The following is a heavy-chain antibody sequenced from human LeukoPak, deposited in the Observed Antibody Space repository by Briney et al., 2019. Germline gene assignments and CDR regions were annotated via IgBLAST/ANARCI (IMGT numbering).Heavy chain of an antibody. CDR3: VRTWGSGYSAPPGD. Sequence: PGGSLRLSCAASGFIFSNYDMGWVRQAPGKGLEWVSTIGGSGYNIHYADSVKGRFTISRDNSKNTLYLQMNSLGAEDTAVYYCVRTWGSGYSAPPGDWGQGSLVTVSS. V-gene: IGHV3-23*01. J-gene: IGHJ4*02. D-gene: IGHD6-13*01. CDR1: GFIFSNYD. CDR2: IGGSGYNI.